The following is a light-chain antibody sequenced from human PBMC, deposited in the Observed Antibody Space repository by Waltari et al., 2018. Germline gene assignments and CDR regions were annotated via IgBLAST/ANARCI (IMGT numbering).Light chain of an antibody. Sequence: SYELTQPPSVSVSPGQTARITCSGDALPQQYTYWYQQKPGQAPVLVIYKDTERPSGIPAGFSGSSSGTTVTLTISGLQAEDEADYYCQSADSSGTYWMFGGGTKLTVL. CDR1: ALPQQY. V-gene: IGLV3-25*03. CDR2: KDT. J-gene: IGLJ3*02. CDR3: QSADSSGTYWM.